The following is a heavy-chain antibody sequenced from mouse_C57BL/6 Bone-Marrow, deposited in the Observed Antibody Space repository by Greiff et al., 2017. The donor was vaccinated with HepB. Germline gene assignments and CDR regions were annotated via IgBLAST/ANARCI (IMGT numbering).Heavy chain of an antibody. CDR2: ISSGGSYT. V-gene: IGHV5-6*01. CDR1: GFTFSSYG. Sequence: EVNLVESGGDLVKPGGSLKLSCAASGFTFSSYGMSWVRQTPDKRLEWVATISSGGSYTYYPDSVKGRFTISRDNAKNTLYLHMSSLKSEDTAMYYCAREGGYYVWYFDVWGTGTTVTVSS. D-gene: IGHD2-3*01. CDR3: AREGGYYVWYFDV. J-gene: IGHJ1*03.